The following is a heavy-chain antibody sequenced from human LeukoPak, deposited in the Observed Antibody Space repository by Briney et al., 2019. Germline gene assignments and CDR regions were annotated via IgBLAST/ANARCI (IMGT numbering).Heavy chain of an antibody. D-gene: IGHD2-21*01. V-gene: IGHV4-34*01. CDR2: INHSGST. CDR3: ARAPPPPYYYNYMDV. Sequence: PSETLSLTCAVYGGSFSGYYWGWIRQPPGKGLEWIAEINHSGSTNYNPSLKSRVNISVDTSKNQFSLKLSFVTAADTAVYYCARAPPPPYYYNYMDVWGKGTTVTVSS. J-gene: IGHJ6*03. CDR1: GGSFSGYY.